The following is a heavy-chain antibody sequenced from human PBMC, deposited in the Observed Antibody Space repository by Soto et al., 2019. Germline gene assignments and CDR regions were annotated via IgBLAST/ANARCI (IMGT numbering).Heavy chain of an antibody. D-gene: IGHD6-6*01. J-gene: IGHJ6*03. Sequence: SETLSLTCTVSGGSISSYYWSWIRQPPGKGLEWIGDIYHSGSTNYNPSLKSRVTISVDKSKNQFSLKLSSVTAADTAVYYCAGVRSGSSFMDVWGKGTTVTVSS. CDR1: GGSISSYY. CDR3: AGVRSGSSFMDV. V-gene: IGHV4-59*12. CDR2: IYHSGST.